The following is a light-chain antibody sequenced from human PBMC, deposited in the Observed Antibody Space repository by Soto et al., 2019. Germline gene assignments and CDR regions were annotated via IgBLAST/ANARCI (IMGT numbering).Light chain of an antibody. J-gene: IGLJ3*02. CDR3: SSFTSSNTWV. V-gene: IGLV2-14*01. CDR1: SSDVGGYSY. Sequence: QSALTQPASVSGSPGQSITISCTGTSSDVGGYSYVSWYQQHPDKAPKLMIYEVTNRPSGVSNRFSGSKSGNTASLTISGLQAEDEADYYCSSFTSSNTWVFGGGTKVTVL. CDR2: EVT.